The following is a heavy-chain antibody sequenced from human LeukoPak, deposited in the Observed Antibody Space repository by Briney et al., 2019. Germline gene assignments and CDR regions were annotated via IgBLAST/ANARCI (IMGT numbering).Heavy chain of an antibody. V-gene: IGHV4-59*12. J-gene: IGHJ5*02. CDR2: IYYSGST. CDR1: GGSISSYY. D-gene: IGHD5-18*01. CDR3: ARGPGSYQNWFDP. Sequence: KPSETLSLTCTVSGGSISSYYWSWIRQPPGKGLEWIGYIYYSGSTNYNPSLKSRVTISVDTSKNQFSLKLSSVTAADTAVYYCARGPGSYQNWFDPWGQGTLVTVSS.